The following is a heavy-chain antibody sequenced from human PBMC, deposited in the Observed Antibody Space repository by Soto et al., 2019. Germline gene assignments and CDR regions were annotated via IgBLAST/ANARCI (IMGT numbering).Heavy chain of an antibody. CDR1: GYTFTGYY. J-gene: IGHJ4*02. Sequence: GASVKVSCKSSGYTFTGYYMHWVRQAPGQGLEWMGWINPNSGGTNYAQKFQGRVTMTRDTSISTAYMELSRLRSDDTAVYYCMKNRTGYRSGWFLHYLDYSGQGTLLSVSS. D-gene: IGHD6-19*01. V-gene: IGHV1-2*02. CDR2: INPNSGGT. CDR3: MKNRTGYRSGWFLHYLDY.